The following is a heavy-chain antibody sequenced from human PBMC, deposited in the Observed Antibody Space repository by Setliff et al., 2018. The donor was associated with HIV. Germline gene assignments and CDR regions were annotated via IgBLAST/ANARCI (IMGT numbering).Heavy chain of an antibody. J-gene: IGHJ6*03. CDR2: INHSGST. CDR1: GGFFSGYY. V-gene: IGHV4-34*01. D-gene: IGHD6-13*01. CDR3: ARGFGSSWGGNYYYYYMDV. Sequence: PSETLSLTCAVYGGFFSGYYWSWIRQPPGKGLEWIGEINHSGSTNYNPSLKSRVTISVDTSRNQFSLKLSSVTAADTAVYYCARGFGSSWGGNYYYYYMDVWGKGTTVTVSS.